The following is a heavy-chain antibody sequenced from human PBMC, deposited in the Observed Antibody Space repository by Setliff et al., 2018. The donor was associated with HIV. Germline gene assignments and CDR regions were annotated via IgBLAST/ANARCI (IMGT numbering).Heavy chain of an antibody. D-gene: IGHD3-22*01. J-gene: IGHJ4*02. V-gene: IGHV4-34*01. CDR2: INHRGST. Sequence: SETLSLTCAVYSGSFSGYRWTWIRQPPGKGLEWIGEINHRGSTTYNPSLRSRVTISVDTSKNRFSLKLNSVTAADTAVYYCARGDYYDSTGYEGLDSWGRGTLVTSPQ. CDR3: ARGDYYDSTGYEGLDS. CDR1: SGSFSGYR.